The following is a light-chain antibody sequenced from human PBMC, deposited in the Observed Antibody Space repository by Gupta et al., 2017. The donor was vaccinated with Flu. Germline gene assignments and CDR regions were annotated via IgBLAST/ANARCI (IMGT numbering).Light chain of an antibody. V-gene: IGLV1-44*01. CDR1: SSNIGTNT. J-gene: IGLJ3*02. CDR2: TNG. Sequence: SVLPPPPSASGTPVQRVTISCSGSSSNIGTNTVNWYQQLPGTAPKLLIYTNGQRPSGVPDRFSGSKSGTSASLAISGLQSEDEADYYCAAWDDSLNGWVFGGGTKLTVL. CDR3: AAWDDSLNGWV.